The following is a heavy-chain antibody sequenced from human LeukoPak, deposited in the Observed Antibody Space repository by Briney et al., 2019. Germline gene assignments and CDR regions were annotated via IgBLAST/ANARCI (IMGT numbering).Heavy chain of an antibody. J-gene: IGHJ4*02. D-gene: IGHD3-10*01. V-gene: IGHV5-10-1*01. CDR2: IDPSDSYT. CDR3: ARQGYGSGSYFDY. Sequence: GESLKISCKGSGYRFTSYWISWVRQMPGKGLEWMGRIDPSDSYTNYSPSFQGHVTISADKSISTAYLQRSSLKASDTAMYYCARQGYGSGSYFDYWGQGTLVTVSS. CDR1: GYRFTSYW.